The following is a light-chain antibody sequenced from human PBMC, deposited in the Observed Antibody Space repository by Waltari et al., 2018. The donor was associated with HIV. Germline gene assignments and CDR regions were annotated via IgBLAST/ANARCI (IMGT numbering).Light chain of an antibody. CDR1: NIAATKS. J-gene: IGLJ2*01. CDR2: DDR. Sequence: SYVLTQPPSVSVAPGQTARITCGGNNIAATKSVNWYRLNPGQAPVVVIYDDRDRPSGIPDRFSGSSSGDTATLTISRAEAGDEADYYCQVWDGRGDPVIFGGGTKLAVV. V-gene: IGLV3-21*02. CDR3: QVWDGRGDPVI.